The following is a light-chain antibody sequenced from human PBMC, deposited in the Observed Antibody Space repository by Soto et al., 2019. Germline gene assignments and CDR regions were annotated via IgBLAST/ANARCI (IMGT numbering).Light chain of an antibody. CDR2: DVS. CDR3: QQYGTSPWT. Sequence: IVLTQSPVTLSLSPGERATLSCRASQSVHNYLAWYQQKPGQAPRLLIYDVSNRATGIPARFSGSGSGTDFTLTISRLEPEDFAVYYCQQYGTSPWTFGQGTKVDIK. V-gene: IGKV3-11*01. J-gene: IGKJ1*01. CDR1: QSVHNY.